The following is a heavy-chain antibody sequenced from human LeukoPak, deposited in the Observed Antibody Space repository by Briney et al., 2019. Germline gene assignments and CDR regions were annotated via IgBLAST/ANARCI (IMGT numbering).Heavy chain of an antibody. CDR1: RATFSSCA. CDR3: ARGRFGEFTLNYYYGMDV. CDR2: TIPIFGTA. D-gene: IGHD3-10*01. V-gene: IGHV1-69*13. Sequence: VASVKVSCKAYRATFSSCAISWVRQAPGQGLEWMGGTIPIFGTANYAQNFQGRVTITADESTSTVYMELRSLRAEDTAVYYCARGRFGEFTLNYYYGMDVWGKGTTVTVSS. J-gene: IGHJ6*04.